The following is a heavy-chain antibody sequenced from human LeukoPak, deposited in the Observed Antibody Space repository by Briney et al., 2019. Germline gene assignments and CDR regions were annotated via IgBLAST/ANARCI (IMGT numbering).Heavy chain of an antibody. CDR1: GFTFTTYA. CDR3: ARWRGSKFFDY. V-gene: IGHV3-64*01. J-gene: IGHJ4*02. D-gene: IGHD5-12*01. CDR2: ISSDGGST. Sequence: GESLRLSCAASGFTFTTYALHWVRQAPGKGLEYVSAISSDGGSTHYANSVKGRFTISRDNSKNTLYLQMGSLRAEDTAVYYCARWRGSKFFDYWGQGTLVTVSS.